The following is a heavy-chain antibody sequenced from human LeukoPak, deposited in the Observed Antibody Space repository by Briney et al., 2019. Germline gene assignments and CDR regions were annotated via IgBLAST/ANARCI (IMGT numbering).Heavy chain of an antibody. V-gene: IGHV3-7*01. CDR2: IKYDGSVK. CDR3: VRDVEPLNSRDAFDI. CDR1: GFTFSSSW. Sequence: GGPLRLSCAAYGFTFSSSWLNWLRQAPWKGLEWLAYIKYDGSVKYYLDSVTGRFTISRENAKNSLYLQMDNLRAEDTAVYYCVRDVEPLNSRDAFDIWGQGTMVTVSS. D-gene: IGHD2/OR15-2a*01. J-gene: IGHJ3*02.